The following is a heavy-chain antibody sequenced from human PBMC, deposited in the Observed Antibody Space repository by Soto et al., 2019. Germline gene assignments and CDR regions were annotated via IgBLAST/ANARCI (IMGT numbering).Heavy chain of an antibody. CDR1: GFCVTSYW. D-gene: IGHD3-10*01. Sequence: ESLKNCCKACGFCVTSYWVAWVRQMPGKGLEWMGIVYPGDSETRYNSSFQGRVTISADKSISAAYLQWSSLKTSDTAMYYCASQTLSGTLYPSGQGTLVTGSS. CDR2: VYPGDSET. J-gene: IGHJ5*02. V-gene: IGHV5-51*01. CDR3: ASQTLSGTLYP.